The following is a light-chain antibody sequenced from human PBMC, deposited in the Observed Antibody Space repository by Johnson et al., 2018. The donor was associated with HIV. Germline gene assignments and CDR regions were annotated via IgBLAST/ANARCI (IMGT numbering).Light chain of an antibody. Sequence: QSVLTQPPSVSAAPGQTVTISCSGSSSNVGSSFVSWYRQVPGTAPKLLIYDNNKRPSGIPDRFSGSKSGTSATLDITGLQTGGEADYYCGTWNNSMSAGEVFGTGTKVTVL. J-gene: IGLJ1*01. CDR3: GTWNNSMSAGEV. CDR1: SSNVGSSF. V-gene: IGLV1-51*01. CDR2: DNN.